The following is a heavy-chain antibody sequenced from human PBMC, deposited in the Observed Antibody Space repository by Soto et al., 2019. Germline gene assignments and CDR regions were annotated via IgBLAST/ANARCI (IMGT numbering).Heavy chain of an antibody. CDR2: ISGSGGST. V-gene: IGHV3-23*01. CDR3: AKSSLLTRAVEYYYYCMDV. CDR1: GFTFSSYA. D-gene: IGHD3-9*01. Sequence: EVQLLESGGGLVQPGGSLRLSCAASGFTFSSYAMSWVRQAPGKGLEWVSAISGSGGSTYYADSVKGRFTISRDNSKNTLYLQVNSLRAEDTAVYYCAKSSLLTRAVEYYYYCMDVWGKGTTVTVSS. J-gene: IGHJ6*03.